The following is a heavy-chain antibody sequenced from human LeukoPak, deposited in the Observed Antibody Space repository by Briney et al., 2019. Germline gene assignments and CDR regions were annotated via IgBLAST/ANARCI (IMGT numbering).Heavy chain of an antibody. J-gene: IGHJ4*02. Sequence: SETLSLTCAVYGGSFSGYYWSWIRQPPGKGLEWIGEINHSGSTYYNPSLKSRVTISVDTSKNQFSLKLSSVTAADTAVYYCARGRKGGLYSSSWFREDYWGQGTLVTVSS. CDR1: GGSFSGYY. CDR3: ARGRKGGLYSSSWFREDY. CDR2: INHSGST. D-gene: IGHD6-13*01. V-gene: IGHV4-34*01.